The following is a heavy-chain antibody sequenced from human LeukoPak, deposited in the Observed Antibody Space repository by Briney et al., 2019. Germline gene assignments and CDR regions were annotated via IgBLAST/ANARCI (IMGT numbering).Heavy chain of an antibody. J-gene: IGHJ4*02. CDR3: ARDPLGDSTYYFDY. D-gene: IGHD2-21*01. CDR2: IRGSGGNT. CDR1: GFTFSTYA. V-gene: IGHV3-23*01. Sequence: PGGSLRLSCAASGFTFSTYAMNWVRQAPGKGLEWVSGIRGSGGNTYYADSVKGRFTISRDNSKNTLYLQMNSLRAEDTAVYYCARDPLGDSTYYFDYWGQGTLVTVSS.